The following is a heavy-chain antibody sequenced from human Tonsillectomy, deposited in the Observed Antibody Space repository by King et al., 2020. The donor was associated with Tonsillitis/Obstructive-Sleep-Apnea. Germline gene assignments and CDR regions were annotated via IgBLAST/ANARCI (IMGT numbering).Heavy chain of an antibody. V-gene: IGHV4-34*01. CDR3: ARGPPFDFWSGFGYYMDV. D-gene: IGHD3-3*01. Sequence: VQLQQWGAGLLKPSETLSLTCAVYGGSFSGYYWSWIRQPPGMGLEWIGEINHSGSTNYNPSLKSRVTISVDTSKNPLSLKLSSVTAAATAVYYCARGPPFDFWSGFGYYMDVWGKGTTVTVSS. CDR1: GGSFSGYY. CDR2: INHSGST. J-gene: IGHJ6*03.